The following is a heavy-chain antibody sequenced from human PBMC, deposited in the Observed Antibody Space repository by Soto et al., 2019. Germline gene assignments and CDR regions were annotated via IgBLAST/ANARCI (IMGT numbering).Heavy chain of an antibody. Sequence: GGSLRLSCAASGFTFSSYGMHWVRQAPGKGLEWVAVISYDGSNKYYADSVKGRFTISRDNSKNTLYLQMNSLRAEDTAVYYCAKDVSGYDVSMYYYYGMDVWGQGTTVTVSS. CDR2: ISYDGSNK. V-gene: IGHV3-30*18. J-gene: IGHJ6*02. CDR3: AKDVSGYDVSMYYYYGMDV. D-gene: IGHD5-12*01. CDR1: GFTFSSYG.